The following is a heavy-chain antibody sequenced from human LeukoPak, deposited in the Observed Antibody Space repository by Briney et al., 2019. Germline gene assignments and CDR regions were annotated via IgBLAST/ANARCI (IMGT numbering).Heavy chain of an antibody. D-gene: IGHD6-13*01. CDR3: ARSLYSSSWYYYYYNMDV. CDR2: MNPNSGNT. J-gene: IGHJ6*03. V-gene: IGHV1-8*02. Sequence: ASVKVSCKASGYTFTTYGISWVRQATGQGLEWMGWMNPNSGNTGYAQKFQGRVTMTRNTSISTAYMELSSLRSEDTAVYYCARSLYSSSWYYYYYNMDVWGKGTTVTIPS. CDR1: GYTFTTYG.